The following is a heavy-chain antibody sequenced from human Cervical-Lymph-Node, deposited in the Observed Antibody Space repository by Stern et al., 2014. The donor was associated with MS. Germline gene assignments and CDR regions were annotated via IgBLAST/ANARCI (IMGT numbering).Heavy chain of an antibody. V-gene: IGHV1-46*01. CDR3: ATLYDSSGNYGMEV. D-gene: IGHD5/OR15-5a*01. CDR2: VIANGGSA. CDR1: GYTFIRYY. Sequence: QDQLVQSGAQVKKPGASVKVSCKGSGYTFIRYYIHWVRQAPGQGLEWMGIVIANGGSARYAQKFQGRVTMASDTSTSTVSMELSSLRSEDTAVYDCATLYDSSGNYGMEVWGQGTTVIVSS. J-gene: IGHJ6*02.